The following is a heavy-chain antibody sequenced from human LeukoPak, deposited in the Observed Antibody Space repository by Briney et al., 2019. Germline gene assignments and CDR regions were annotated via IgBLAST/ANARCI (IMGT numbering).Heavy chain of an antibody. V-gene: IGHV3-13*01. D-gene: IGHD4-17*01. Sequence: PGGTLRLSCAASGFTFSSYDVHWVRQATGKGLEWVSAIGTAGDTYYPGSVKGRFTISRENAKNSLYLQMNSLRAGDTAVYYCARGQGRTDYGDYTIDYWGQETLVTVSS. CDR2: IGTAGDT. CDR1: GFTFSSYD. CDR3: ARGQGRTDYGDYTIDY. J-gene: IGHJ4*02.